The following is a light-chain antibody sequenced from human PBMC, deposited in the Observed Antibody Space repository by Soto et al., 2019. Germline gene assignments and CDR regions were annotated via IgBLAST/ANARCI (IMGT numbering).Light chain of an antibody. V-gene: IGKV1-39*01. CDR1: QSLSSF. CDR2: AAS. J-gene: IGKJ4*01. CDR3: QQSYSTPPT. Sequence: DIQMTQSPSSLSASVGDRVTITCRASQSLSSFLNWYQQKPGKAPKLLIYAASSLQSGVPSRFSGSGSGTHLALTLSSLQPEDFATYYCQQSYSTPPTFGGGTKVEIK.